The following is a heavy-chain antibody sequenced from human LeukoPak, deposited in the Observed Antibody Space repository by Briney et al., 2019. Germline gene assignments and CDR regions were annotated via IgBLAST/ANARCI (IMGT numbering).Heavy chain of an antibody. CDR3: AKNHDSNGYHTDDAFDV. Sequence: XGSLXLSCTVSGFTLSSYEMSWIRQAPGKGVEWVSSVDYSADSTHYADSVMGRFTISRDNSKNTLYLQLNSLSADDTAVYYCAKNHDSNGYHTDDAFDVWGQGTMVTVSS. J-gene: IGHJ3*01. V-gene: IGHV3-23*01. CDR2: VDYSADST. CDR1: GFTLSSYE. D-gene: IGHD3-22*01.